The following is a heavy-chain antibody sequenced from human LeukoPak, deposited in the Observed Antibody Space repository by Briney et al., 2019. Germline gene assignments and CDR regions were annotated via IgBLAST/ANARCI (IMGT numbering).Heavy chain of an antibody. V-gene: IGHV3-30*04. CDR3: AKGEYNSSPWDY. CDR1: GFTFTSFT. CDR2: ISYDGSNK. Sequence: GGSLRLSCAPSGFTFTSFTMHWLRQPPGKGLEWVAVISYDGSNKKSADSVRGRFTISRDNLKNTLYLQMNSLRAEDTAVYYCAKGEYNSSPWDYWGQGTLVTVSS. D-gene: IGHD6-6*01. J-gene: IGHJ4*02.